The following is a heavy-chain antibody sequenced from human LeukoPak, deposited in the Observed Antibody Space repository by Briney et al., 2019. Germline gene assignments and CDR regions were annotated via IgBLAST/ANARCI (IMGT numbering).Heavy chain of an antibody. J-gene: IGHJ4*02. CDR3: AREEGYYYDSSGYFDY. D-gene: IGHD3-22*01. V-gene: IGHV3-7*01. CDR1: GFTFSRYW. CDR2: IKQEGSEK. Sequence: AGSLRLSCAASGFTFSRYWMSWVRQAPGQGLAGVANIKQEGSEKYYVDSVKGRFTISRDNAKNSLYLQMNSLRAEDTAVYYCAREEGYYYDSSGYFDYWGQGTLVTVSS.